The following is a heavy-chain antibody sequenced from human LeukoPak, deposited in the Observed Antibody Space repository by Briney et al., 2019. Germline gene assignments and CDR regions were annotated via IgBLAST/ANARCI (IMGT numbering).Heavy chain of an antibody. CDR3: ARVPGYSSRTNWFDP. Sequence: SETLSLTCAVYGGSFSGYYWSWIRQPPGKGLEWIGEINHSGRTNYNPSLKSRVTISVDTSKNQFSLKLSSVTAADTAVYYCARVPGYSSRTNWFDPWGQGTLVTVSS. V-gene: IGHV4-34*01. D-gene: IGHD6-13*01. J-gene: IGHJ5*02. CDR1: GGSFSGYY. CDR2: INHSGRT.